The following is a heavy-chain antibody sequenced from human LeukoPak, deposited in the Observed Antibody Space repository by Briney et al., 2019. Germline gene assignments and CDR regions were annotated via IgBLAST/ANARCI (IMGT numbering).Heavy chain of an antibody. D-gene: IGHD1-26*01. V-gene: IGHV1-46*01. CDR3: ARGSRSYRNDYFDY. CDR2: IYPRDGTT. J-gene: IGHJ4*02. Sequence: ASVKVSCKASGYTFTSNYIHWVRQAPGQGLEWMGMIYPRDGTTSYAQKFQDRVTMTRDTSTSTVYMELSSLRSEDTAVYYCARGSRSYRNDYFDYWGQGTLVTVSS. CDR1: GYTFTSNY.